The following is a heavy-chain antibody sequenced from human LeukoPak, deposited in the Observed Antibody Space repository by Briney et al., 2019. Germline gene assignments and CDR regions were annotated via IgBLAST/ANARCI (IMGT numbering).Heavy chain of an antibody. D-gene: IGHD6-19*01. J-gene: IGHJ6*03. CDR3: ALRVAARPYYYYYYMDV. CDR2: IYFSGST. Sequence: SETLSLTCTVSGGSISSSSYYWGWIRQPPGKGLEWIGSIYFSGSTYYNPSLKSRVTISVDTSKNQFSLKLSSVTAADTAVYYCALRVAARPYYYYYYMDVWGKGTTVTVSS. V-gene: IGHV4-39*01. CDR1: GGSISSSSYY.